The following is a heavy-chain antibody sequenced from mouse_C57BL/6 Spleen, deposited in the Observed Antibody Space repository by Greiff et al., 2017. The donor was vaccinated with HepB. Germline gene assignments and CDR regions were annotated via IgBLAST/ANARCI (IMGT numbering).Heavy chain of an antibody. V-gene: IGHV1-39*01. CDR3: ARGDDYGDYYAMDY. CDR2: INPNYGTT. J-gene: IGHJ4*01. D-gene: IGHD2-4*01. Sequence: EVQLQQSGPELVKPGASVKISCKASGYSFTDYNMNWVKQSNGKSLEWIGVINPNYGTTSYNQKFKGKATLTVDQSSSTAYMQLNSLTSADSAVYYCARGDDYGDYYAMDYWGQGTSVTVSS. CDR1: GYSFTDYN.